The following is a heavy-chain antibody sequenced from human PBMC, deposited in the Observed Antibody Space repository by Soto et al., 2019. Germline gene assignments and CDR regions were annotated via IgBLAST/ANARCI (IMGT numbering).Heavy chain of an antibody. V-gene: IGHV3-48*01. CDR2: ISSTSATI. CDR1: GFTFTSYS. Sequence: EVQLMESGGGLVQPGGSLRLSCTASGFTFTSYSINWVRQAPGQGLEWISYISSTSATIYYAESVRGRFTVSRDNAKHSGYLQLNSLRAEDTAVYCCARAKSLDYNWFDTWGQGNPVTVAS. D-gene: IGHD2-21*01. J-gene: IGHJ5*02. CDR3: ARAKSLDYNWFDT.